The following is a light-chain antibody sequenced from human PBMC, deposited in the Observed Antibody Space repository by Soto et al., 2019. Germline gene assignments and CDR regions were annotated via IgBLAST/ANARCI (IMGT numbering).Light chain of an antibody. CDR3: TSWTTSTTMI. J-gene: IGLJ2*01. Sequence: QSALTQPASVSGSPGQSITISCTGTSSDIGAYNFVSWYQQHPGKAPKLMLYDVNIRPSGVSNRFSGSKSGNTASLTISGRQAEDDADYYCTSWTTSTTMIFGGGTKVTVL. CDR1: SSDIGAYNF. V-gene: IGLV2-14*03. CDR2: DVN.